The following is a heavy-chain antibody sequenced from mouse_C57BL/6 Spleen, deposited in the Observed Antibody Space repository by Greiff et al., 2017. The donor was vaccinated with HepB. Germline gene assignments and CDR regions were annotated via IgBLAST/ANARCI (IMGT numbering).Heavy chain of an antibody. CDR1: GYTFTDYY. D-gene: IGHD1-1*01. CDR2: INPNNGGT. J-gene: IGHJ2*01. CDR3: AREDFFYYWDY. Sequence: EVQLQQSGPELVKPGASVKISCKASGYTFTDYYMNWVKQSHGKSLEWIGDINPNNGGTSYNQKFKGKATLTVDKSSSTAYMELRSLTSEDSAVYYCAREDFFYYWDYWGQGTTLTVSS. V-gene: IGHV1-26*01.